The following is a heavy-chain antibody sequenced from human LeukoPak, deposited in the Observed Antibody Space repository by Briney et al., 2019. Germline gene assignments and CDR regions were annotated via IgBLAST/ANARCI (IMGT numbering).Heavy chain of an antibody. CDR3: ARGGYCSSTSCSGVNWFDP. V-gene: IGHV1-69*05. Sequence: RASVKVSCKASGGTFSSYAISWVRQAPGQGLEWMGGIIPIFGTANYAQKFQGRVTITTDESTSTAYMELSSLRSEDTAVYYCARGGYCSSTSCSGVNWFDPWGQGTLVTVSS. CDR1: GGTFSSYA. CDR2: IIPIFGTA. J-gene: IGHJ5*02. D-gene: IGHD2-2*01.